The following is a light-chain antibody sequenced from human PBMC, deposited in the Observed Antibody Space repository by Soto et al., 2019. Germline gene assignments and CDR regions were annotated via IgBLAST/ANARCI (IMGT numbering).Light chain of an antibody. J-gene: IGKJ1*01. CDR1: QSISNW. V-gene: IGKV1-5*03. CDR3: QQYSSYWT. Sequence: DIQMTQSPSTLSASVGDRVTITCRASQSISNWLAWYQQKPGKAPNLLIYKASYLASGVPSRFSGGGSGTEFTLTISSLQPDDFATYYCQQYSSYWTFGQGTKVDIK. CDR2: KAS.